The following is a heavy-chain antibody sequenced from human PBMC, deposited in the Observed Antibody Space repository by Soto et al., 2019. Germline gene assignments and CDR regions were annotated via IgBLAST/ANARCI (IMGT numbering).Heavy chain of an antibody. CDR2: LNPNGTFT. CDR3: AGGETSTTYWGLFYN. V-gene: IGHV3-74*01. Sequence: EVQLVESGGGLVQPGGSLRLSCAGSGFTFSGYWMHWVRQAPGKGPVWVSRLNPNGTFTTNADSVKGRFTISRDNAKTTVYLQINSPRADNAAVSYCAGGETSTTYWGLFYNGGQGTLVTVSP. CDR1: GFTFSGYW. D-gene: IGHD7-27*01. J-gene: IGHJ4*02.